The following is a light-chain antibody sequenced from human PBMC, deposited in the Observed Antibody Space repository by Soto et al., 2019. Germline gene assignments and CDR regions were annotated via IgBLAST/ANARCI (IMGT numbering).Light chain of an antibody. CDR2: DVS. Sequence: QSALTQPASVSGSPGQSTTISCTGTSSDVGYYNYVSWYQQHPGKAPKLMIYDVSNRPSGVSNRFSGSKSGSTASLTISGLQAEDEADYYCSSYTSSTSVVFGGGTKLTVL. CDR3: SSYTSSTSVV. CDR1: SSDVGYYNY. V-gene: IGLV2-14*01. J-gene: IGLJ2*01.